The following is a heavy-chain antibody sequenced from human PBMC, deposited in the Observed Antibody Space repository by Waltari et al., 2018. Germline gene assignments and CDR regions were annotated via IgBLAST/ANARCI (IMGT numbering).Heavy chain of an antibody. D-gene: IGHD5-18*01. V-gene: IGHV3-66*02. CDR2: IYSGGST. Sequence: EVQLVESGGGLVQPGGSLRLSCAGSGFTVSSNYMNWVRQTPGKRLEWVAIIYSGGSTYYADSVKGRFTISRDNSKNTLHLQMNSLRAEDTAVYFCSYGRFEYWGQGTLVTVSS. CDR1: GFTVSSNY. J-gene: IGHJ4*02. CDR3: SYGRFEY.